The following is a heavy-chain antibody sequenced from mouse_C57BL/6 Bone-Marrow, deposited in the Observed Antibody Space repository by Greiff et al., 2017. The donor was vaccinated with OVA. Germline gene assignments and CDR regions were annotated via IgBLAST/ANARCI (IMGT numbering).Heavy chain of an antibody. V-gene: IGHV1-81*01. CDR1: GYTFTSYG. CDR2: IYPRSGNT. CDR3: ARFDYDVGDN. Sequence: VQRVESGAELARPGASVKLSCKASGYTFTSYGISWVKQRTGQGLEWIGEIYPRSGNTYYNEKFKGKATLTADKSSSTAYMELRSLTSEDSAVYFCARFDYDVGDNWGQGTTLTVSS. D-gene: IGHD2-4*01. J-gene: IGHJ2*01.